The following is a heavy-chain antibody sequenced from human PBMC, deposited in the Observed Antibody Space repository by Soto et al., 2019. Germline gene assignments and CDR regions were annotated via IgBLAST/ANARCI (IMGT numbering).Heavy chain of an antibody. V-gene: IGHV4-39*01. Sequence: SETLSLTCTVSGGSIGSSSYYWGWIRQSPGKGLEWIGNIYYSGNTFYNPSLQSRVAISVDTSKNQFYLHLSSVTAADTAIFYCASIAAPGTTHFDFWGKGTLVTVSS. J-gene: IGHJ4*02. D-gene: IGHD6-13*01. CDR2: IYYSGNT. CDR1: GGSIGSSSYY. CDR3: ASIAAPGTTHFDF.